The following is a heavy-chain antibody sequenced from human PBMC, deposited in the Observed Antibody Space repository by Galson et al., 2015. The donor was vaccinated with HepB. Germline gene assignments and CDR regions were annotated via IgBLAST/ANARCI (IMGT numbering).Heavy chain of an antibody. D-gene: IGHD1-7*01. J-gene: IGHJ6*02. CDR2: INPSGGST. Sequence: SVKVSCKASGYTFTSYYMHWVRQAPGQGLEWMGIINPSGGSTSYAQKFRGRVTMTRDTSTSTVYMELSSLRSEDTAVYYCARTEGRTMHGYYGMDVWGQGTTVTVSS. V-gene: IGHV1-46*01. CDR1: GYTFTSYY. CDR3: ARTEGRTMHGYYGMDV.